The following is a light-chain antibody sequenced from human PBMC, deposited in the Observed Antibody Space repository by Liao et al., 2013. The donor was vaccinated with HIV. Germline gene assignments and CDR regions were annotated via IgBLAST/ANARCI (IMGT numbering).Light chain of an antibody. Sequence: SYELTQPPSVSVSPGQTARITCSGDALSSQYAHWYQQKPGQAPVLVMYKENERPSGIPERFSGSTSGTTVTLTISGVRAEDEADYYCQSVDRSGSYVFGTGTKVNVL. CDR1: ALSSQY. CDR2: KEN. J-gene: IGLJ1*01. V-gene: IGLV3-25*03. CDR3: QSVDRSGSYV.